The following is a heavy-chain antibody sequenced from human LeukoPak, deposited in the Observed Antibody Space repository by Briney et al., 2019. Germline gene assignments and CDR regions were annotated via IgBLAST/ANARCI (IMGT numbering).Heavy chain of an antibody. CDR3: ARDRSRFLEWLPCY. CDR2: ISAYNGNT. Sequence: GASVKVSCKASGYTFTSYGISWVRQAPGQGREWMGWISAYNGNTNYAQKLQGRVTMTTDTSTSTAYMELRSLRSDDTAVYYCARDRSRFLEWLPCYWGQGTLVTVSS. V-gene: IGHV1-18*01. D-gene: IGHD3-3*01. CDR1: GYTFTSYG. J-gene: IGHJ4*02.